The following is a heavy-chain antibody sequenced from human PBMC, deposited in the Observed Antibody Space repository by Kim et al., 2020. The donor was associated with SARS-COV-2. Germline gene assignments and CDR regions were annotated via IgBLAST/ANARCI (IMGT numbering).Heavy chain of an antibody. Sequence: GGSLRLSCAASGFTFSNAWMSWVRQAPGKGLEWVGRIKSRTDGGTTDYAAPVKGRFTISRDDSKNTLYLQMNSLKTEDTAVYYCTIHGPINIMITFGGVIYWGQGTLVTVSS. V-gene: IGHV3-15*01. D-gene: IGHD3-16*01. CDR2: IKSRTDGGTT. CDR3: TIHGPINIMITFGGVIY. CDR1: GFTFSNAW. J-gene: IGHJ4*02.